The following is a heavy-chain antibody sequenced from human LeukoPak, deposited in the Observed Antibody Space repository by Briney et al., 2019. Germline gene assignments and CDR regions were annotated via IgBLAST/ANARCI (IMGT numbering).Heavy chain of an antibody. CDR1: AYTFTSYG. V-gene: IGHV1-18*01. D-gene: IGHD2/OR15-2a*01. J-gene: IGHJ4*02. CDR3: ACNSVWYSAN. Sequence: SRKASSKASAYTFTSYGISWVRQAAGQVLEWMGWISALIGNTNSAQKLQGRVTMTTDTSTSTAYMELRSLRSDDTAVYYCACNSVWYSANCGEGNLVIVSS. CDR2: ISALIGNT.